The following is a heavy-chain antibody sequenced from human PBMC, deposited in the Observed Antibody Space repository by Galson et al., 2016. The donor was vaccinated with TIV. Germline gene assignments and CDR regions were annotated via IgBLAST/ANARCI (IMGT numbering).Heavy chain of an antibody. Sequence: QSGAEVKKPGESLKISCKASGSSFATFWVGWVRQMPGQGLEWMGVIYPADSETRYSQSFQGQVTISADKSISTADLQWSSLKASDTAIYYCARHHDFWRRPGYFYMDVWGKGTTVSVSS. CDR3: ARHHDFWRRPGYFYMDV. D-gene: IGHD3-3*01. CDR1: GSSFATFW. CDR2: IYPADSET. V-gene: IGHV5-51*01. J-gene: IGHJ6*03.